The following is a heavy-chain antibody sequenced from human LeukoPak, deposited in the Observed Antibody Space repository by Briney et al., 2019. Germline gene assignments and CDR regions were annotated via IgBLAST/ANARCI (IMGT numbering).Heavy chain of an antibody. CDR2: INPNSGGT. J-gene: IGHJ3*02. CDR3: ARDRAPASSGWVFYAFDI. D-gene: IGHD6-19*01. CDR1: GYTFTGYC. V-gene: IGHV1-2*04. Sequence: ASVKVFCKASGYTFTGYCMHWVRQAPGQGLEWMGWINPNSGGTNYAQKFQGWVTMTRDTSISTAYMELSRLRSDDTAVYYCARDRAPASSGWVFYAFDIWGQGTMVTASS.